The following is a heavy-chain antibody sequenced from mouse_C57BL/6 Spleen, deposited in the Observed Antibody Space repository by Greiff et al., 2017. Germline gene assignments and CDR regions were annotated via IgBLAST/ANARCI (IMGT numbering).Heavy chain of an antibody. J-gene: IGHJ1*03. CDR1: GYTFTSYT. CDR3: SLGNYEDWYFDV. D-gene: IGHD2-1*01. V-gene: IGHV1-4*01. CDR2: INPSRGYT. Sequence: VKLQESGAELARPGASVKMSCKASGYTFTSYTLHWVKQRPGQGLEWIGYINPSRGYTKYNQKFKDKATLTADKSSSTAYMQLRSLTSEDSAVYYCSLGNYEDWYFDVWGTGTTVTVSS.